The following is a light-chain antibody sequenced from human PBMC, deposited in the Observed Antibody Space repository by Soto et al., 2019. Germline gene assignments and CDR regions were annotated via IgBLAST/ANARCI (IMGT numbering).Light chain of an antibody. CDR2: EVR. V-gene: IGLV2-11*01. CDR1: SSDVGGYNY. CDR3: SSYTATNTWL. J-gene: IGLJ3*02. Sequence: QSALTQPRSVSGSPGQSVTISCTGTSSDVGGYNYVSWYQQHPGKAPKLIIYEVRNRPSGVSNRFSGSKSGNTASLTISGLQAEDEADYYCSSYTATNTWLFGGGTKVTVL.